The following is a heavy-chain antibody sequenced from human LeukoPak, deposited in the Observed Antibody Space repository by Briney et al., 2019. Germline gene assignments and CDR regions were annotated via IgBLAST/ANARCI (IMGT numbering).Heavy chain of an antibody. D-gene: IGHD3-10*01. CDR3: ARQLFGGSGSYWRYGMDV. J-gene: IGHJ6*02. CDR2: IYHSGST. Sequence: PSGTLSLTCAVSGGSISSSNRWSWVRQPPGRGLEWIGEIYHSGSTNYNPSPKSRVTISVDISENQFSLKLTSVTAADTAVYYCARQLFGGSGSYWRYGMDVWGQGTTVTVSS. V-gene: IGHV4-4*02. CDR1: GGSISSSNR.